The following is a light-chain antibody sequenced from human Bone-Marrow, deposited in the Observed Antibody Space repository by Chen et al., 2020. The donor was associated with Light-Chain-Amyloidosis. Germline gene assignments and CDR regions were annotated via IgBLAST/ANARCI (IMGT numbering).Light chain of an antibody. CDR3: QTYANATHV. CDR2: GNT. CDR1: SSNNGEGND. V-gene: IGLV1-40*01. Sequence: QSVLTQPPSVSGAPGQKVTILCTGSSSNNGEGNDVHWYQQLPGTTPKILIYGNTNRLSGVPSRFSGSKSGTSASLVISGLQPDDEADYHCQTYANATHVFGTGTKVIVL. J-gene: IGLJ1*01.